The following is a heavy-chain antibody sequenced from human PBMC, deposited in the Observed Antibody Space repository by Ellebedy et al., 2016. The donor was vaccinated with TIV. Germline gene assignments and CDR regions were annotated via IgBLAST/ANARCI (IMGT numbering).Heavy chain of an antibody. Sequence: KVSCXASGYTLTRYFIAWVRQMPGQGLEWMGIFYPGDSDAKYNPSFRGHVTISADKSVGAAYLQWSSLKASDTAMYYCARHNTTAGLDSWGHGTLVTVSS. CDR1: GYTLTRYF. CDR2: FYPGDSDA. D-gene: IGHD1-1*01. V-gene: IGHV5-51*01. CDR3: ARHNTTAGLDS. J-gene: IGHJ5*01.